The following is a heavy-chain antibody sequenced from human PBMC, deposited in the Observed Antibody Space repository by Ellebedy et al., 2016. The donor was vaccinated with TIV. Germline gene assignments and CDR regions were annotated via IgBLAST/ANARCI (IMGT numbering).Heavy chain of an antibody. V-gene: IGHV1-3*01. CDR2: INAGNGNT. J-gene: IGHJ2*01. Sequence: AASVKVSCKASGYTFTSYAIHWVRQAPGQRLEWMGWINAGNGNTKYSQKFQDRVIITRDTSASTAYMELSSLRCEDTAVYHCARGMYYSDSSGYSAYLDLWGRGTLVTVSS. CDR1: GYTFTSYA. D-gene: IGHD3-22*01. CDR3: ARGMYYSDSSGYSAYLDL.